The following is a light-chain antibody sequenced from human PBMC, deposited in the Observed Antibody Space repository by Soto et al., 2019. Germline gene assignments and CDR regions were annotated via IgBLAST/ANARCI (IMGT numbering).Light chain of an antibody. V-gene: IGLV2-14*01. CDR3: SSYTSSNTYV. Sequence: QSALTQPASASGSPGQSVTISCTGTSSDVGGYNYVSWYQQHPGKAPKLMIYEVSKRPSGVSDRFSGSKSGNTASLTISGLQAEDEADYYCSSYTSSNTYVFGRGTKVTVL. CDR1: SSDVGGYNY. J-gene: IGLJ1*01. CDR2: EVS.